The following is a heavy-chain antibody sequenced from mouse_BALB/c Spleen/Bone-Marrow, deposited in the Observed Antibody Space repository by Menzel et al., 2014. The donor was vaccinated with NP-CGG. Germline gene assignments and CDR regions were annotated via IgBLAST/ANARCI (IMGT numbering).Heavy chain of an antibody. D-gene: IGHD1-1*01. CDR1: GFSLTSYG. Sequence: VQLVESGPGLVAPSQSLSITCTVSGFSLTSYGVHWVRQPPGKVLEWLGVIWAGGSTNYNSALMSRLSISKDNSKSQVFLKMNSLQTGDTAMYYCARGSYYEGAMDYWGQGTSVTVSS. J-gene: IGHJ4*01. V-gene: IGHV2-9*02. CDR2: IWAGGST. CDR3: ARGSYYEGAMDY.